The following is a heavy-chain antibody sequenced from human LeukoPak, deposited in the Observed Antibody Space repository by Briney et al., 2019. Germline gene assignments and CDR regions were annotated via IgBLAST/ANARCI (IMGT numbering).Heavy chain of an antibody. D-gene: IGHD3-10*01. CDR1: GGSFSGYY. J-gene: IGHJ4*02. Sequence: SETLSLTCAVYGGSFSGYYWSWNRQPPGKGLEWIGEINHSGSTNYNPSLKSRVTISVDTSKNQFSLKLSSVTAADTAVYYCAREDRSGSYYKVLDYWGQGTLVTVSS. CDR3: AREDRSGSYYKVLDY. V-gene: IGHV4-34*01. CDR2: INHSGST.